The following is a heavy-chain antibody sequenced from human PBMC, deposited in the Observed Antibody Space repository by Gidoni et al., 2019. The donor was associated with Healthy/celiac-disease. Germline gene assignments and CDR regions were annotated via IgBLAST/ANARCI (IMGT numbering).Heavy chain of an antibody. CDR2: SYYSGST. D-gene: IGHD6-6*01. V-gene: IGHV4-39*01. CDR1: GGSISSSSYY. Sequence: HLQLQESGPGLVKPSETLSLTCTVPGGSISSSSYYRGWMRQPPGKGLEWIGSSYYSGSTYYNPSLKSRVTISVDTSKNQFSLKLSSVTAADTAVYYCARGRSSSSSAISYYYYMDVWGKGTTVTVSS. CDR3: ARGRSSSSSAISYYYYMDV. J-gene: IGHJ6*03.